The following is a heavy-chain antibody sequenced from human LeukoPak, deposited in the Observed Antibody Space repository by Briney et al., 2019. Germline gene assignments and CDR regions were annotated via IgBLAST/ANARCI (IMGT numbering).Heavy chain of an antibody. CDR1: GYSISSGYY. D-gene: IGHD2-2*01. V-gene: IGHV4-38-2*02. Sequence: SETLSLTCTVSGYSISSGYYWGCRRQPPGKRLEWTGTIYHTGSTYYNPSLKSRVTISGDTSKNKLSLQLSSVTAADTAVYYCARDPGGYCSSTSCSSGPWGQGTLVTVSS. CDR2: IYHTGST. J-gene: IGHJ5*02. CDR3: ARDPGGYCSSTSCSSGP.